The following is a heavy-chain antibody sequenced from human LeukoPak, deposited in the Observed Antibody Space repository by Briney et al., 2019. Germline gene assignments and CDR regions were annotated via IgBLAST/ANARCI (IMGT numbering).Heavy chain of an antibody. J-gene: IGHJ4*02. V-gene: IGHV3-21*01. CDR3: ARIGSKYCSSTSCPLGY. CDR1: GFTFSSYS. Sequence: GGSLRLSCAASGFTFSSYSMNWVRQAPGKGLEWVSSISSSSSYIYYADSVKGRFTISRDNAKNSLYLQMNSLRAEDTAVYYCARIGSKYCSSTSCPLGYWGQGTLVTVSS. CDR2: ISSSSSYI. D-gene: IGHD2-2*01.